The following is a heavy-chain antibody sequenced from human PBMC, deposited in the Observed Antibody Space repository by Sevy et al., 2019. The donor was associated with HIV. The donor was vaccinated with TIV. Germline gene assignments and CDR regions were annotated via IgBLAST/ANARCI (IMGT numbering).Heavy chain of an antibody. CDR3: ARDSGTYSSSWYIY. CDR2: ISSSSSYT. CDR1: GFTFSDYY. D-gene: IGHD6-13*01. V-gene: IGHV3-11*06. J-gene: IGHJ4*02. Sequence: GGSLRLSCAASGFTFSDYYMSWIRQAPGKGLEWVSYISSSSSYTIYADSVKGRFTISRDNAKNSLYLQMNSLRAEDTAVYYCARDSGTYSSSWYIYWGQGTLVTVSS.